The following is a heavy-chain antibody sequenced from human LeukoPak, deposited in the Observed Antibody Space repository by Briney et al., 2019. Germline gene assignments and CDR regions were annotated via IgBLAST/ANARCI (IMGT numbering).Heavy chain of an antibody. CDR2: IITILGAA. D-gene: IGHD3-22*01. V-gene: IGHV1-69*11. CDR3: ATYYYDSSGYPDFDY. CDR1: GGTFSSYA. Sequence: SVKVSCKSSGGTFSSYAISWVRQAPGQGLEWMGRIITILGAANYAQKFQGRVTITTDESTSTVYMELSSLRSEDTAVYYCATYYYDSSGYPDFDYWGQGTLVTVSS. J-gene: IGHJ4*02.